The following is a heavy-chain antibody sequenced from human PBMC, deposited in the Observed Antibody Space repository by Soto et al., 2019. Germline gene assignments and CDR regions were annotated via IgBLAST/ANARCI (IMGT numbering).Heavy chain of an antibody. J-gene: IGHJ4*02. D-gene: IGHD4-17*01. V-gene: IGHV1-69*02. CDR3: ARGHYGGHSDY. CDR2: IIPILGIA. Sequence: QVQLVQSGAEVKKPGSSVKVSCKASGGTFSSYTISWVRQAPGQGLEWMGRIIPILGIANYAQKFQGRVTITADKSTSTAYMELSSLRSEDTAVYYCARGHYGGHSDYWGQGTLVTVSS. CDR1: GGTFSSYT.